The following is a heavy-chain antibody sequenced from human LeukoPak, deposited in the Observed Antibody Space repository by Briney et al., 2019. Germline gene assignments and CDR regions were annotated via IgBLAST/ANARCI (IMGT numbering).Heavy chain of an antibody. CDR3: ARGIAVAVDY. V-gene: IGHV4-4*02. D-gene: IGHD6-19*01. CDR1: GDSISSNTW. Sequence: SGTLSLTCAVSGDSISSNTWWSWVRQPPGKGLEWIGEIFHGGSTNYNSSLKSRVTLSLDKSKNQFSLKLDSVTAADTAVYYCARGIAVAVDYWGQGTLVTVSS. CDR2: IFHGGST. J-gene: IGHJ4*02.